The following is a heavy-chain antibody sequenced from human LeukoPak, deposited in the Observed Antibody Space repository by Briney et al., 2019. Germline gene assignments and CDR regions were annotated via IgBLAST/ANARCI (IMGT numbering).Heavy chain of an antibody. J-gene: IGHJ4*02. V-gene: IGHV3-74*01. CDR3: ARETNWGPDY. CDR2: INSDGRST. D-gene: IGHD7-27*01. Sequence: GGSLSLSCEASGFTSSSYWMHWVRQAPGKGLVWVSRINSDGRSTSHADPVKGRFTISRDNAKNTLYLQMNSLRAEDTAVYYCARETNWGPDYWGQGTLVTVSS. CDR1: GFTSSSYW.